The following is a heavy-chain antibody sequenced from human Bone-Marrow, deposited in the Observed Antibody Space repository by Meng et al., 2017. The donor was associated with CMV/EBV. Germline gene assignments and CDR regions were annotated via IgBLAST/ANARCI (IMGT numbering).Heavy chain of an antibody. J-gene: IGHJ6*02. V-gene: IGHV4-34*01. CDR2: INHSGST. CDR1: GGSISSYY. Sequence: SETLSLTCTVSGGSISSYYWSWIRQPPGKGLEWIGEINHSGSTNYNPSLKSRVTISVDTSKNQFSLKLSSVTAADTAVYYCARVNVIGKLPYYYYGMDVWGQGTTVTVSS. CDR3: ARVNVIGKLPYYYYGMDV. D-gene: IGHD3-16*02.